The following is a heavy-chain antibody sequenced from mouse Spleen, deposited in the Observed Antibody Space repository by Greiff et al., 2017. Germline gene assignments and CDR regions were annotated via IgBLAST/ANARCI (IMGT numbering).Heavy chain of an antibody. D-gene: IGHD1-1*01. Sequence: EVQGVESGGGLVKPGGSLKLSCAASGFTFSDYGMHWVRQAPDKRLEWVATISSGGSYTYYPDSVKGRFTISRDNAKNTLYLQMSSLKSEDTAMYYCARHSYYGSSPSYWYFDVWGAGTTVTVSS. J-gene: IGHJ1*01. CDR3: ARHSYYGSSPSYWYFDV. CDR2: ISSGGSYT. CDR1: GFTFSDYG. V-gene: IGHV5-6*01.